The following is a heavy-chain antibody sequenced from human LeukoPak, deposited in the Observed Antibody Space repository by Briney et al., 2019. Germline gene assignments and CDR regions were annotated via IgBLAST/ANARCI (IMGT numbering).Heavy chain of an antibody. CDR1: GGSYSGYY. CDR3: ARGPQRAFDI. V-gene: IGHV4-34*01. CDR2: INHSGST. J-gene: IGHJ3*02. Sequence: SETLSLTCAVYGGSYSGYYWSWIRQPPGKGLEWIGEINHSGSTNYNPSLKSRVTISVDTSKNQFSLKLSSVTAADTAVYYCARGPQRAFDIWGQGTMVTVSS.